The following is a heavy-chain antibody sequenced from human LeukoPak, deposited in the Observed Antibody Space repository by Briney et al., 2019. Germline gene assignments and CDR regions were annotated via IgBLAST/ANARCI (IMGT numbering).Heavy chain of an antibody. J-gene: IGHJ3*02. D-gene: IGHD3-10*01. CDR3: ARFSSGSYYTPDAFDI. Sequence: ASVKVSCKASGGTFISYAISWVRQAPGQGLEWMGGIIPIFGTANYAQKFQGRVTITTDESTSTAYMELSSLRSEDTAVYYCARFSSGSYYTPDAFDIWGQGTMVTVSS. CDR2: IIPIFGTA. V-gene: IGHV1-69*05. CDR1: GGTFISYA.